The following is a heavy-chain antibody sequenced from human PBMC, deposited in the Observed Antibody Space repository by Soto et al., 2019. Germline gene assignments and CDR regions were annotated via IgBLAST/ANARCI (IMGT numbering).Heavy chain of an antibody. CDR1: RGTFGNYA. Sequence: SVKVSCKASRGTFGNYAVSWVRQAPGQGLEWMGGIMPVFGTVNYAQKFQGRVTITADKFTNTAYMELSRLTSQDTAIYYSARLSVPGMYGENVGGHATTVTFYS. CDR3: ARLSVPGMYGENV. V-gene: IGHV1-69*06. J-gene: IGHJ6*02. CDR2: IMPVFGTV. D-gene: IGHD2-21*01.